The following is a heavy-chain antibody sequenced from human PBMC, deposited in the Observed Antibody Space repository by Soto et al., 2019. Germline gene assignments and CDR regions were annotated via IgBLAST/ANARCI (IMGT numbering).Heavy chain of an antibody. V-gene: IGHV3-30*18. J-gene: IGHJ6*02. CDR2: ISYDGSNK. CDR1: GFTFGSYG. CDR3: AKDLWLFIAVSGTDYYGMDV. D-gene: IGHD6-19*01. Sequence: PGGSLRLSCAASGFTFGSYGMHWVRQAPGKGLEWVAVISYDGSNKYYADSVKGRFTISRDNSKNTLYLQMNSLRAEDTAVYYSAKDLWLFIAVSGTDYYGMDVWGQGTTVTVSS.